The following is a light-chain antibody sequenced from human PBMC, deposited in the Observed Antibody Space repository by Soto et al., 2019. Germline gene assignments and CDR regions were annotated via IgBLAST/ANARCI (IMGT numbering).Light chain of an antibody. CDR3: QQYGSSPRT. Sequence: EIVLTQSPGTLSLSPGERATLSCRASQSVSSSYLAWYQQKPGQAPRLLIYDASSRATGIPDRFSGSGSGTDFTLTISRLEPEDLAVYYCQQYGSSPRTFGQGTKVELK. J-gene: IGKJ1*01. V-gene: IGKV3-20*01. CDR1: QSVSSSY. CDR2: DAS.